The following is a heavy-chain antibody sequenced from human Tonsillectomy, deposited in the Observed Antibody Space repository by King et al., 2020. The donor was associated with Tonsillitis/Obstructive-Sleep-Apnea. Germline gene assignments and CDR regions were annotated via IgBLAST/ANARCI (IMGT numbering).Heavy chain of an antibody. CDR2: IYYSGST. CDR3: ARDMVLEAGGDAFDI. J-gene: IGHJ3*02. D-gene: IGHD2-8*01. V-gene: IGHV4-59*01. CDR1: GGSISSYY. Sequence: QLQESGPGLVKPSETLSLTCTVSGGSISSYYWSWLRQPPGKGLEWIGSIYYSGSTNYNSSLKSRVTISVDTSKNQFSLNLSSVTAADTAVYYCARDMVLEAGGDAFDIWGQGTMVTVSS.